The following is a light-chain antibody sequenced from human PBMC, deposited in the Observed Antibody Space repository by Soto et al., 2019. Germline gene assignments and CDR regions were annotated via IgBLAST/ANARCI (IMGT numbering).Light chain of an antibody. V-gene: IGKV1-9*01. J-gene: IGKJ5*01. CDR2: AAS. CDR3: MKYKNSPIT. CDR1: QDIAIY. Sequence: IQFTQSPSSLSASVGYRFTITCRASQDIAIYLAWYQQKPGKDPKRLIFAASSLQSGVPSRFSGSGSGTDFTLKIRRLQPEDFATYYCMKYKNSPITFGKG.